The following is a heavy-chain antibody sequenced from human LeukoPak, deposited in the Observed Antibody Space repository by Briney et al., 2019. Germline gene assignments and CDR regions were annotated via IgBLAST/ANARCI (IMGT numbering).Heavy chain of an antibody. CDR2: ISSSSSYI. CDR3: AREKVTGTNPLFTRPNYYMDV. CDR1: GFTFSSYS. D-gene: IGHD6-19*01. V-gene: IGHV3-21*01. Sequence: GGSLRLSCAASGFTFSSYSMNWVRQAPGKGLEWVSSISSSSSYIYYADSVKGRFTISRDNAKNSLYLQMNSLRAEDTAVYYCAREKVTGTNPLFTRPNYYMDVWGKGTTVTVSS. J-gene: IGHJ6*03.